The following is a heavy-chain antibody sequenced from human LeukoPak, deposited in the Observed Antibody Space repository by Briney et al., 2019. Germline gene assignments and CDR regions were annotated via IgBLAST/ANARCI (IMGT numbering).Heavy chain of an antibody. Sequence: GGSLRLSCAASGFTFSSYAMNWVRQAPGKGLEYVSAISSNGGSTYYANSVKGRFTISRDNSKNTLYLQMGSLRAEDMAVYYCAGVSGGDYGTYYYYYYYMDVWGKGTTVTISS. CDR3: AGVSGGDYGTYYYYYYYMDV. CDR1: GFTFSSYA. J-gene: IGHJ6*03. D-gene: IGHD4-17*01. V-gene: IGHV3-64*01. CDR2: ISSNGGST.